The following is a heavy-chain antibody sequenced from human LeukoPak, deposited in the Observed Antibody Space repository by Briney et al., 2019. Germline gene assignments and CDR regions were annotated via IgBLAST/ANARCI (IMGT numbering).Heavy chain of an antibody. D-gene: IGHD2-2*01. Sequence: SVKVSCKASGYTFTSYYMHWVRQAPGQGLEWMGGIIPIFGTANYAQKFQGRVTITADESTSTAYMELSSLRSEDTAVYYCASSIVVVPAAIGRSAFDIWGQGTMVTVSS. V-gene: IGHV1-69*13. CDR1: GYTFTSYY. CDR2: IIPIFGTA. CDR3: ASSIVVVPAAIGRSAFDI. J-gene: IGHJ3*02.